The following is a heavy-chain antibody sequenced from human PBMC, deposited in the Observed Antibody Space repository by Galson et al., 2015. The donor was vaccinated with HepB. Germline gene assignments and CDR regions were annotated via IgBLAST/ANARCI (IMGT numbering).Heavy chain of an antibody. CDR1: GFTFSSYG. J-gene: IGHJ4*02. CDR3: AKAESGAVAF. V-gene: IGHV3-30*18. D-gene: IGHD6-19*01. CDR2: ISYDGSNK. Sequence: SLRLSCAASGFTFSSYGMHWVRQAPGKGLEWVAVISYDGSNKYYADSVKGRFAISRDNSKNTLYLQMNSLRAEDTAVYYCAKAESGAVAFWGQGTLVTVSS.